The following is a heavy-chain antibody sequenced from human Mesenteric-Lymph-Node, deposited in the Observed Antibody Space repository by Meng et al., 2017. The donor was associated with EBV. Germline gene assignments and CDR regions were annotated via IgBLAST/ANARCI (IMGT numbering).Heavy chain of an antibody. J-gene: IGHJ4*02. CDR3: ASIFKGDFYFDY. Sequence: QVRPLESGPGLVKPSGTLSLTCAVSGGSISSSNWWSWVRQPPGKGLEWIGEIYHSGSTNYNPSLKSRVTISVDKSKNQFSLKLSSVTAADTAVYYCASIFKGDFYFDYWGQGTLVTVSS. V-gene: IGHV4-4*02. D-gene: IGHD2-21*02. CDR1: GGSISSSNW. CDR2: IYHSGST.